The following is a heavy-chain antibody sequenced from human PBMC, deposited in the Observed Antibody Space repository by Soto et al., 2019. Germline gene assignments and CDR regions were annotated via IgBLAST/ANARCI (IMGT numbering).Heavy chain of an antibody. V-gene: IGHV1-24*01. D-gene: IGHD6-13*01. CDR3: ATLYSSSWFNFDY. CDR1: VYTLTELS. CDR2: FDPEDGET. J-gene: IGHJ4*02. Sequence: ASVKVSCKVSVYTLTELSMHWVRQAPGKGLGWMGGFDPEDGETIYAQKFQGRVTMTEDTSTDTAYMELSSLRSEDTAVYYCATLYSSSWFNFDYWGQGTLVTVSS.